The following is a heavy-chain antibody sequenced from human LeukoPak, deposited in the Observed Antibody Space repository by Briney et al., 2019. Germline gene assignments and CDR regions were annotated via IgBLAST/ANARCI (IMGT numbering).Heavy chain of an antibody. CDR2: ILPIFGTA. CDR1: GGTFSSYA. J-gene: IGHJ4*02. Sequence: SVKVSCKASGGTFSSYAISWVRQAPGQGLEWMGGILPIFGTANYAQKFQNRATITADDSTSTAYMELSSLRSEDTAVYYCASRNAEPLEPPFDYWGQGTLVTVSS. V-gene: IGHV1-69*13. CDR3: ASRNAEPLEPPFDY. D-gene: IGHD1-1*01.